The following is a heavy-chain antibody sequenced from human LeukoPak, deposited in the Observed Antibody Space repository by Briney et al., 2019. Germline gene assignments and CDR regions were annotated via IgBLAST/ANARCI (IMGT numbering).Heavy chain of an antibody. CDR2: INHSGST. J-gene: IGHJ3*02. D-gene: IGHD6-13*01. Sequence: SETLSLTCAVYGGSFSGYYWSWIRQPPGKGLEWIGEINHSGSTNYNPSLKSRVTISVDTSKNQFSLKLSSMTAADTAVYYCARPLYSSRRSAFDIWGQGTMVTVSS. CDR1: GGSFSGYY. CDR3: ARPLYSSRRSAFDI. V-gene: IGHV4-34*01.